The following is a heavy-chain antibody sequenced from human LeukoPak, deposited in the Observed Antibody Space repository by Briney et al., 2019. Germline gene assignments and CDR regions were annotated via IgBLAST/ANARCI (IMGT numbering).Heavy chain of an antibody. D-gene: IGHD6-6*01. CDR1: GGSFSGYY. CDR3: ARVGGSSSYYYYGMDV. J-gene: IGHJ6*02. Sequence: SETLSLTCAVYGGSFSGYYWSWIRQPPGKGLEWIGEINHSGSTNYNPSLKSRVTISVDTSKNQFSLKLSSVTAADTAVYYCARVGGSSSYYYYGMDVWGQGTTVTVSS. CDR2: INHSGST. V-gene: IGHV4-34*01.